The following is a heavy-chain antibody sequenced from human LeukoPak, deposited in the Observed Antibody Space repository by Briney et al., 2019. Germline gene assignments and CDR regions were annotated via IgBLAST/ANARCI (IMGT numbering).Heavy chain of an antibody. CDR1: GGSISSGSYY. CDR3: ARGVVVTAGTDY. D-gene: IGHD2-21*02. J-gene: IGHJ4*02. Sequence: SQTLSLTCTVSGGSISSGSYYWSWIRQPAGKGLEWIGRIYTSGSTNYNPSLKSRVTISVDTSKNQFSLKLSSVTAADTAVYYCARGVVVTAGTDYWGQGTLVTVSS. CDR2: IYTSGST. V-gene: IGHV4-61*02.